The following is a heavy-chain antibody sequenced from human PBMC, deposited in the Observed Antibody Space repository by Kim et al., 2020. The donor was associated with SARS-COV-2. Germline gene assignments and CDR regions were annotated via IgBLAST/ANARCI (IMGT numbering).Heavy chain of an antibody. J-gene: IGHJ4*02. D-gene: IGHD3-16*01. V-gene: IGHV4-59*01. CDR3: ARVPVSGSVHFNY. Sequence: YNPSLKRRVTISVDTSKNQFSLKLSSVTAVDTAVYYCARVPVSGSVHFNYWGQGTLVTVSS.